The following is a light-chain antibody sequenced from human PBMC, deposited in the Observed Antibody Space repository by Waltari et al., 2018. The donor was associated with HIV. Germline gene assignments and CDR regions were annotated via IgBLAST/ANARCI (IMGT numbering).Light chain of an antibody. CDR2: GNN. V-gene: IGLV1-40*01. J-gene: IGLJ2*01. CDR1: SSTLGAGHD. CDR3: QSYDNSLSGSI. Sequence: QSVLTQPPSVPAPPGQRFPTPCTGSSSTLGAGHDSHWYPPLPGTAPKVLSYGNNNRPSGVPDRFSGSKSGTSASRAITGLQAEDEADYYCQSYDNSLSGSIFGGGTTLTVL.